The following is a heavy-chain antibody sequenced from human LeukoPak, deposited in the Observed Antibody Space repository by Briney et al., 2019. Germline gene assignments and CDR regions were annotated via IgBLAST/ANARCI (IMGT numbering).Heavy chain of an antibody. CDR3: AKDLKTAGGPYMGYHYYMDV. V-gene: IGHV3-23*01. CDR2: INDRGTGT. J-gene: IGHJ6*03. D-gene: IGHD6-13*01. CDR1: GFTFSKYA. Sequence: GGSLRLSCAASGFTFSKYAMSWVRQAPGKGLEWVSTINDRGTGTYYADSVKGRFTISRDNSKNTLSLQMNSLRAEDTAVYYCAKDLKTAGGPYMGYHYYMDVWGKGTTVTVSS.